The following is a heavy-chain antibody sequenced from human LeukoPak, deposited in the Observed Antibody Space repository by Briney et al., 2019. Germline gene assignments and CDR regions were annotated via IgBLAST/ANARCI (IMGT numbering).Heavy chain of an antibody. CDR3: AKDLYCSSTSCQRY. J-gene: IGHJ4*02. Sequence: GGSLRLSCAASGFTFSSYSMTWVRQAPGKGLEWVSYISSSSSTIYYADSVKGRFTISRDNAKNSLYLQMNSLRAEDTAVYYCAKDLYCSSTSCQRYWGQGTLVTASS. CDR2: ISSSSSTI. D-gene: IGHD2-2*01. V-gene: IGHV3-48*01. CDR1: GFTFSSYS.